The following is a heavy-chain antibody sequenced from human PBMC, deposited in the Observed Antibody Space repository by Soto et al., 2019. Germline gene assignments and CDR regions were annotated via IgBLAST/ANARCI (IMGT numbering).Heavy chain of an antibody. V-gene: IGHV4-39*01. Sequence: SVTLSLTCTVSACSIISSSYCWGWIRQPPGKGLEWIGTICYSVSTYYNPSLKSRVTKSVDTSKNQFSLKLRSVIAADTTIYYCERHADAKQVEINLGGKTLRGR. CDR1: ACSIISSSYC. CDR2: ICYSVST. CDR3: ERHADAKQVEINLGGKTL. D-gene: IGHD2-21*01. J-gene: IGHJ2*01.